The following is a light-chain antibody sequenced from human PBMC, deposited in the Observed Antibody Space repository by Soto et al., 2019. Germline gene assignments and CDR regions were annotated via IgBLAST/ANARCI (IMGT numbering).Light chain of an antibody. V-gene: IGKV1-5*01. CDR1: QSISSW. CDR3: QQLNSYLT. CDR2: DAS. Sequence: DIQMTQSPSTLSASVGDRVTITCRASQSISSWLAWYQQKPGKAPKLLIYDASTLQSGVPSRFSGSGSGTDFTLTISSLQPEDFATYYCQQLNSYLTFGGGTKVDIK. J-gene: IGKJ4*01.